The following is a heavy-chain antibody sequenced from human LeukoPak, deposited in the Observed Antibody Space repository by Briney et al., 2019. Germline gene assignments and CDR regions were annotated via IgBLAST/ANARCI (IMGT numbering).Heavy chain of an antibody. D-gene: IGHD2-2*01. Sequence: GSSVKVSCKASGGTFSSYAISWVRQAPGQGLEWMGRINPKSGGTNYAQKFQGRVTMTRDTSISTAYMGLSRLRSDDTAVFYCARDPWGGDIVVVPAAIHDPWGQGTLVTVSS. J-gene: IGHJ5*02. CDR2: INPKSGGT. V-gene: IGHV1-2*06. CDR3: ARDPWGGDIVVVPAAIHDP. CDR1: GGTFSSYA.